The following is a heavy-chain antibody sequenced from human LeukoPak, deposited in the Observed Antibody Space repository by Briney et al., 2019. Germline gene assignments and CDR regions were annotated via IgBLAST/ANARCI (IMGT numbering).Heavy chain of an antibody. CDR2: INHSGST. CDR3: AGPGAGDLDY. J-gene: IGHJ4*02. CDR1: GGSFGGYY. Sequence: SKTLSLTCAIYGGSFGGYYWSWIRQPPGKGLEWIGEINHSGSTNYNPSLKSRVTISVDTSKNHFSLKLSSVTAADTAVYYCAGPGAGDLDYWGQGTLVTVSS. V-gene: IGHV4-34*01. D-gene: IGHD3-10*01.